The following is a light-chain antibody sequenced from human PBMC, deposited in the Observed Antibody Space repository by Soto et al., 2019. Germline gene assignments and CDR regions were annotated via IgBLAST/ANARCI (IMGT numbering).Light chain of an antibody. CDR3: QQYYSYPQM. V-gene: IGKV1-8*01. J-gene: IGKJ1*01. CDR2: AAS. Sequence: AIRMTQFPSSLSASIGDRVTITCRASQGISTYLAWYQQNPGKAPKLLIYAASTLQSGVPSRFSGSGSGTDFTLTISYLQSEDFATYYCQQYYSYPQMFGQGTKVE. CDR1: QGISTY.